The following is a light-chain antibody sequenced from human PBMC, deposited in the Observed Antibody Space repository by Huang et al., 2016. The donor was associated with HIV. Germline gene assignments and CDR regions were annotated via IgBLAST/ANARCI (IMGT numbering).Light chain of an antibody. V-gene: IGKV3-15*01. CDR2: GAS. J-gene: IGKJ2*01. Sequence: EIEVTQSPATLSVSPGERATLSCGTSQSVNINLAWYQQKPGQAPRLLIFGASTRATGIPARFSGSGSGTEFTLTISSLQSEDFAVYYCQHYNNWPYTFGQGAKVEI. CDR3: QHYNNWPYT. CDR1: QSVNIN.